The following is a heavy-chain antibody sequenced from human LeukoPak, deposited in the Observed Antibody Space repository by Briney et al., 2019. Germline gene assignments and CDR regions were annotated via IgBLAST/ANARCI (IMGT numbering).Heavy chain of an antibody. CDR3: AKVRGAVAITLLDY. CDR2: ISGRGGTT. V-gene: IGHV3-23*01. Sequence: GGSLRLSCAASGFTFTTYAMSWVRQAPGKGLEWVSAISGRGGTTYYADPVKGRFTISRDNSKNTVPLQMNSLRAEDTAVYYCAKVRGAVAITLLDYWGQGTLVTVSS. D-gene: IGHD3-22*01. CDR1: GFTFTTYA. J-gene: IGHJ4*02.